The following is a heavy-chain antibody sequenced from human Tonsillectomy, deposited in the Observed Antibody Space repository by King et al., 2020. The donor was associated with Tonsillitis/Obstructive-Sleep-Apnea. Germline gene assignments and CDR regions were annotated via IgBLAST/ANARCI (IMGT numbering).Heavy chain of an antibody. J-gene: IGHJ4*02. D-gene: IGHD3-10*01. V-gene: IGHV3-11*01. CDR3: ARDEGSGMSDY. CDR1: GFTFSDYY. CDR2: INSSDYTK. Sequence: VXLVESGGXLVXXGGSXXXSCAASGFTFSDYYMSWIRQAPGKGLEWVSYINSSDYTKYYADSVKGRFTISRDNAKNSLYLQMNSLRAEDTAVYYCARDEGSGMSDYWGQGTLVTVSS.